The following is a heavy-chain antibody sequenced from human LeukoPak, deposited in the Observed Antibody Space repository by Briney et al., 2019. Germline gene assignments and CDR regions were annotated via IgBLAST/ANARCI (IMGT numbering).Heavy chain of an antibody. CDR2: IYYSGST. CDR1: GGSISSSSYY. V-gene: IGHV4-39*01. D-gene: IGHD3-3*01. CDR3: SRHRNDFWSGYYPDY. Sequence: SETLSLTYTVSGGSISSSSYYWGWIRQPPGKGLEWIGSIYYSGSTYYNPSLKSRVTISVDTSKNQFSLKLSSVTAADTAVYYCSRHRNDFWSGYYPDYWGQVTLVTVSS. J-gene: IGHJ4*02.